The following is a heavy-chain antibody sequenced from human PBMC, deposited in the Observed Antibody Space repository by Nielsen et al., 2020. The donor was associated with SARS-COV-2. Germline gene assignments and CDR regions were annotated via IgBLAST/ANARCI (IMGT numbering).Heavy chain of an antibody. Sequence: WVRQAPGQGLEWMGWISAYNGNTNYAQKLQGRVTMTTDTSTSTAYMELRSLRSDDTAVYYCAREQVAVTARDYYYYGMDVWGQGTTVTVSS. CDR3: AREQVAVTARDYYYYGMDV. CDR2: ISAYNGNT. J-gene: IGHJ6*02. D-gene: IGHD2-21*02. V-gene: IGHV1-18*01.